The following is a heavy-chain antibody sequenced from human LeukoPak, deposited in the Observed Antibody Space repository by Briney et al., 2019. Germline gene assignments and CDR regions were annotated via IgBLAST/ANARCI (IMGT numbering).Heavy chain of an antibody. CDR1: GGTFSSYA. V-gene: IGHV1-69*05. CDR2: IIPIFGTA. J-gene: IGHJ4*02. CDR3: ARVRTEYYDFWSGYYDY. Sequence: GASVKVSCKASGGTFSSYAISWLRQAPGQGLEWMGGIIPIFGTANYAQKFQGRVTITTDESTSTAYMELSSLRSEDTAVYYCARVRTEYYDFWSGYYDYWGQGTLVTVSS. D-gene: IGHD3-3*01.